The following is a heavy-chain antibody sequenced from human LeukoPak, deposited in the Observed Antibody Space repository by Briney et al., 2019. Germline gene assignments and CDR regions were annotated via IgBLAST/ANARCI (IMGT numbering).Heavy chain of an antibody. CDR3: ARDGVRSGYHEGPDY. J-gene: IGHJ4*02. Sequence: GGSLRLSCAASGFTFSSYGMHWVRQAPGKGLEWVAVIWYDGSNKYLADSVKGRFTISRDNSKNTLYLQMNSLRAEDTAVYYCARDGVRSGYHEGPDYWGQGTLVTVSS. CDR1: GFTFSSYG. D-gene: IGHD3-22*01. CDR2: IWYDGSNK. V-gene: IGHV3-33*01.